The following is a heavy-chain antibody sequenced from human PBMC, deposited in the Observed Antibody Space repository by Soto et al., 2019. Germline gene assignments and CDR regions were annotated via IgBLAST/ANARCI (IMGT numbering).Heavy chain of an antibody. V-gene: IGHV3-23*01. D-gene: IGHD1-7*01. J-gene: IGHJ5*02. CDR2: ISQTGGTN. Sequence: PGGPLRLSCVTSGFDFKNYGMTGIRPIPGKGLQCVSTISQTGGTNYYVDSVRRRFTISRDNSDNVFFLIMDALRIEGTAMYYCARSLDAYSTNYFFDPWGQGTLVTVSS. CDR1: GFDFKNYG. CDR3: ARSLDAYSTNYFFDP.